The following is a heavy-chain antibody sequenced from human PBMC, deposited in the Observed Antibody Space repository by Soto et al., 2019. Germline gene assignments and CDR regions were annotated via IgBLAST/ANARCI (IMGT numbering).Heavy chain of an antibody. CDR2: IYYSGST. V-gene: IGHV4-39*01. J-gene: IGHJ4*02. CDR3: ARKFTIFGLGDFDY. CDR1: GGSISSGGYY. D-gene: IGHD3-3*01. Sequence: SETLSLTCTVSGGSISSGGYYWSWIRQHPGKGLEWIGYIYYSGSTYYNPSLKSRVTISVDTSKNQFSLKLSSVTAADTAVYYCARKFTIFGLGDFDYWGQGTLVTVSS.